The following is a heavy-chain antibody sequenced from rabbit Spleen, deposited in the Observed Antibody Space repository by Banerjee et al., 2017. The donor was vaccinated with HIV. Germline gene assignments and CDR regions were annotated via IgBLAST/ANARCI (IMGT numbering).Heavy chain of an antibody. CDR1: GFDYSAYY. CDR3: AKDMGVAAGYFFNL. CDR2: IAPVFGVT. Sequence: QLVESGGGLVQPGGSLKLSCKASGFDYSAYYMSWVRQAPGKGLEWIGSIAPVFGVTVYANWVNCRFTISRDNAQSTLYLQMNRLTAADTSTYFCAKDMGVAAGYFFNLWCPVSLVTVS. D-gene: IGHD4-1*01. V-gene: IGHV1S7*01. J-gene: IGHJ4*01.